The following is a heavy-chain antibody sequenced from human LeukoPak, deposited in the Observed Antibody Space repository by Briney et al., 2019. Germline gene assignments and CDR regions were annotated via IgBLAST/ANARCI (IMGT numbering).Heavy chain of an antibody. CDR2: IYYSGST. J-gene: IGHJ4*02. CDR3: ARQKSIAEAGYDY. Sequence: PSETLSLTCTVSGGSISSYYWSWIRQPPGKGLEWIGYIYYSGSTNYNPSLKSRVTISVDTSKNQFSLKLSSVTAADTAVYYCARQKSIAEAGYDYWGQGTLVTVSS. V-gene: IGHV4-59*01. D-gene: IGHD6-13*01. CDR1: GGSISSYY.